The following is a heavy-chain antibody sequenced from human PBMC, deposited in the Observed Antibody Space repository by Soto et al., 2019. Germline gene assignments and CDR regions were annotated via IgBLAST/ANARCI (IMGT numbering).Heavy chain of an antibody. CDR2: ISSSSSYI. V-gene: IGHV3-21*01. CDR3: ARDGSYSNYGPLDV. Sequence: EVQLVESGGGLVKPGGSLRLSCAASGFTFSSYSMNWVRQAPGKGLEWVSSISSSSSYIYYSDSVKGRFTISRDNAKNSLYLQMNSLRAEDTAVYYCARDGSYSNYGPLDVWGQGTTVTVSS. CDR1: GFTFSSYS. D-gene: IGHD4-4*01. J-gene: IGHJ6*02.